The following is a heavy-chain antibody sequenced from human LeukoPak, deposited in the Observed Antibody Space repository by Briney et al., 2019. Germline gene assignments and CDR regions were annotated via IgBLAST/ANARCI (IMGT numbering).Heavy chain of an antibody. CDR2: IYSGGST. J-gene: IGHJ4*02. D-gene: IGHD6-13*01. CDR3: ASSIAAAGTHLDY. Sequence: GGSLRLSCAASGFTVSSNYMSWVRQAPAKGLEWVSVIYSGGSTYYADSVKDRFTISRDNSKNTLYLQMNSLRAEDTAVYYCASSIAAAGTHLDYWGQGTLVTVSS. V-gene: IGHV3-53*01. CDR1: GFTVSSNY.